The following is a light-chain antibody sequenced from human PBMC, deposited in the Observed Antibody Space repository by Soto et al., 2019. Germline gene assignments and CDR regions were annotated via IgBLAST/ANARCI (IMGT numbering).Light chain of an antibody. Sequence: QSALTQPPSVSGSPGQSVAISCTGTSSDVGSYNRVSWYQQPPGTAPKLMLFDVSNRPSGVPDRFSGSKSGNTASLTISGLQAEDEAYYYCSSYTTSSTYVFGTGTKVTVL. V-gene: IGLV2-18*02. CDR3: SSYTTSSTYV. CDR1: SSDVGSYNR. J-gene: IGLJ1*01. CDR2: DVS.